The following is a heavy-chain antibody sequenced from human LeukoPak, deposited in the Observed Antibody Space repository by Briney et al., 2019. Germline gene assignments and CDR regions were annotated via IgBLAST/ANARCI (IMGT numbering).Heavy chain of an antibody. CDR2: ISSSGSTI. Sequence: GGSLRLSCAVSGFTISSYEMNWVRQAPGKGLEWISYISSSGSTIYYADSVKGRFTISRDDAKNSLYLQMNSLRAEDTAVYYCARDPPTSFIVGPTNYFDYWGQGTLVTVSS. CDR3: ARDPPTSFIVGPTNYFDY. J-gene: IGHJ4*02. CDR1: GFTISSYE. V-gene: IGHV3-48*03. D-gene: IGHD1-26*01.